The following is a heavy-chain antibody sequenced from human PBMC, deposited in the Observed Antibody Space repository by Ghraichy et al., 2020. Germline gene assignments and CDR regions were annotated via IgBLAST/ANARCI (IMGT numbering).Heavy chain of an antibody. CDR2: IYYSGST. J-gene: IGHJ3*02. D-gene: IGHD3-3*01. CDR3: ARLPYYDFWSGYHDAFDI. CDR1: GGSISSYY. Sequence: SETLSLTCTVSGGSISSYYWSWIRQPPGKGLEWIGYIYYSGSTNYNPSLKSRVTISVDTSKNQFSLKLSSVTAADTAVYYCARLPYYDFWSGYHDAFDIWGQGTMVTVSS. V-gene: IGHV4-59*08.